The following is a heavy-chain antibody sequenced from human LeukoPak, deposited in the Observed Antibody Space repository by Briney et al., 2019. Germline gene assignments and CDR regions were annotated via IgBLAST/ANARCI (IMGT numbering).Heavy chain of an antibody. CDR1: AGSISSSSYY. V-gene: IGHV4-39*01. Sequence: SETLSLTCTVSAGSISSSSYYWGWIRQPPGKGPESIGSIYYSGSTYYNPSLKSRVTISVDTSKNQFSLKLSSVTAADTAVYYCARHKNRHYYYMDVWGKGTTVTVSS. J-gene: IGHJ6*03. CDR2: IYYSGST. CDR3: ARHKNRHYYYMDV. D-gene: IGHD1/OR15-1a*01.